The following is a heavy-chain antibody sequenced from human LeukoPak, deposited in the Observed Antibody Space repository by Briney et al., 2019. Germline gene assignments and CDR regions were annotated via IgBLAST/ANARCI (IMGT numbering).Heavy chain of an antibody. J-gene: IGHJ6*03. CDR2: INPNGDNT. CDR1: GYTFTSYS. D-gene: IGHD2-2*01. CDR3: ARGYCSSAICYNYYYYYYMDV. Sequence: RASVKVSCKASGYTFTSYSMHWVRQAPGQGLEWMGVINPNGDNTSCAQKFQGRVTLTRDMSTSTVYMELSSLRSEDTAVYYCARGYCSSAICYNYYYYYYMDVWGKGTTVTVSS. V-gene: IGHV1-46*01.